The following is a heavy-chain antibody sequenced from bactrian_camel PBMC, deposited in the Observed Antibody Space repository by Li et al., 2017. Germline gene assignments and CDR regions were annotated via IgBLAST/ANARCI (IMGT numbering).Heavy chain of an antibody. V-gene: IGHV3S1*01. CDR2: IYTAGGST. D-gene: IGHD4*01. CDR1: ELTLSDHC. Sequence: QVQLVEFGGGSVQAGGSLRLSCQASELTLSDHCAGWFRQTPGKERGVVAVIYTAGGSTYYADSVKGRLTISKDNAKNTVYLQLNSVKTEDSAMYYCAKPRYLNDYDVHEYDYWGQGTQVTVS. CDR3: AKPRYLNDYDVHEYDY. J-gene: IGHJ4*01.